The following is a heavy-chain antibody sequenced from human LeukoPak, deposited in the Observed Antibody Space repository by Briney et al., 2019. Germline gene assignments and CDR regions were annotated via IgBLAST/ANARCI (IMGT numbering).Heavy chain of an antibody. V-gene: IGHV3-30*02. D-gene: IGHD3-10*01. CDR2: IRFDGSNK. J-gene: IGHJ4*02. CDR1: GFSFSSYG. CDR3: AKDLRFGELAPSMPD. Sequence: GGSLRLSCAPSGFSFSSYGMHWVRQAPGKGLEWVAFIRFDGSNKYYADSVKGRFTISRDNSKNTLYLQMNSLRAEDTAVYYCAKDLRFGELAPSMPDWGQGTLVTVSS.